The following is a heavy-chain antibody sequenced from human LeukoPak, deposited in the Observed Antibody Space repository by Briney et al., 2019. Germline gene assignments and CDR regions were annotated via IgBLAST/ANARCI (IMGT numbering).Heavy chain of an antibody. D-gene: IGHD3-10*01. J-gene: IGHJ4*02. V-gene: IGHV3-30*04. Sequence: PGRSLRLSCAASGFTFSSYAMHWVRQAPGKGLEWGAVISYDGSNKYYADSVKGRFTISRDNSKNTLYLQMNSLRAEDTAVYYCARDQGWFGELLPQIDYWGQGTLVTVPS. CDR2: ISYDGSNK. CDR1: GFTFSSYA. CDR3: ARDQGWFGELLPQIDY.